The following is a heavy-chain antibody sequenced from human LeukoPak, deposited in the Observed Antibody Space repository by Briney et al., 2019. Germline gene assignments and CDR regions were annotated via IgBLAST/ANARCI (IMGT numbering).Heavy chain of an antibody. D-gene: IGHD4-17*01. CDR2: ISAYNGNT. V-gene: IGHV1-18*04. J-gene: IGHJ4*02. CDR3: ARVGRTVTTRCFDY. Sequence: ASVKVSCKASGYTFTSYYMHWVRQAPGQGLEWMGWISAYNGNTNYAQKLQGRVTMTTDTSTSTAYMELRSLRSDDTAVYYCARVGRTVTTRCFDYWGQGTLVTVSS. CDR1: GYTFTSYY.